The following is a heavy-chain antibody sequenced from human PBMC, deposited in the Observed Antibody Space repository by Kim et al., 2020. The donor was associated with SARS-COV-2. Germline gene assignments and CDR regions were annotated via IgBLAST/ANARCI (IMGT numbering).Heavy chain of an antibody. CDR1: GYTFTSYG. V-gene: IGHV1-18*01. CDR2: ISAYNGNT. CDR3: ARDLWVEMATMFHGMDV. D-gene: IGHD2-21*01. Sequence: ASVKVSCKASGYTFTSYGISWVRQAPGQGLEWMGWISAYNGNTNYAQKLQGRVTMTTDTSTSTAYMELRSLRSDDTAVYYCARDLWVEMATMFHGMDVWGQGTTVTVS. J-gene: IGHJ6*02.